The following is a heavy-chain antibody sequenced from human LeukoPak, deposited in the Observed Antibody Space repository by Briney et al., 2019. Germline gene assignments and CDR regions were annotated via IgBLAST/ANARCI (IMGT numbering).Heavy chain of an antibody. J-gene: IGHJ4*02. D-gene: IGHD1-26*01. CDR2: ISSSSSYI. V-gene: IGHV3-21*01. CDR1: GFTVSSNY. Sequence: GRSLRLSCAASGFTVSSNYMSWVRQAPGKGLEWVSSISSSSSYIYYADSVKGRFTISRDNAKNSLYLQMNSLRAEDTAVYYCCGSYWALENYWGQGTLVTVSS. CDR3: CGSYWALENY.